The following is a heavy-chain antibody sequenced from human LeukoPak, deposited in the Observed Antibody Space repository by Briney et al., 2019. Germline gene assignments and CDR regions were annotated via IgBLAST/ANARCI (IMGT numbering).Heavy chain of an antibody. Sequence: SQTLSLTCAISGDSVCSNSAAWNWIRQSPSSGLEWLGRTYYRSKWYNDYAVSVKSRITINPDTSKNQFSLQLNSVTPEDTAVYYCARGEQWLVLACDYWGQGTLVTVSS. V-gene: IGHV6-1*01. D-gene: IGHD6-19*01. CDR1: GDSVCSNSAA. CDR2: TYYRSKWYN. J-gene: IGHJ4*02. CDR3: ARGEQWLVLACDY.